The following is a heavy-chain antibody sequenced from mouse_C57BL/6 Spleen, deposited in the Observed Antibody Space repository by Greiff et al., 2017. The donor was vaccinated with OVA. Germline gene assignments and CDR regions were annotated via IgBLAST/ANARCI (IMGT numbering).Heavy chain of an antibody. CDR2: ISDGGSYT. D-gene: IGHD2-1*01. CDR3: ARDRYYGNLYYAMDY. J-gene: IGHJ4*01. CDR1: GFTFSSYA. V-gene: IGHV5-4*01. Sequence: EVQGVESGGGLVKPGGSLKLSCAASGFTFSSYAMSWVRQTPEKRLEWVATISDGGSYTYYPDNVKGRFTISRDNAKNNLYLQMSHLKSEDTAMYYCARDRYYGNLYYAMDYWGQGTSVTVSS.